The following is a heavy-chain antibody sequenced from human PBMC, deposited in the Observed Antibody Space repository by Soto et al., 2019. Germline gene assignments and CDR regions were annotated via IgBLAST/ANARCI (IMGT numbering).Heavy chain of an antibody. V-gene: IGHV4-34*01. D-gene: IGHD5-12*01. J-gene: IGHJ6*03. CDR1: GGSFSGYY. Sequence: SETLSLTCAVYGGSFSGYYWSWIRQPPGKGLEWIGEINHSGSTNYNPSLKSRVTISVDTSKNQFSLKLSSVTAADTAVYYCARLRFTYYYYYMDVWGKGTTVTVSS. CDR2: INHSGST. CDR3: ARLRFTYYYYYMDV.